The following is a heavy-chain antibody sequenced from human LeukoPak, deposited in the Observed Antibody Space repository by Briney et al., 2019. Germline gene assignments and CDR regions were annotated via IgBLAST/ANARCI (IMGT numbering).Heavy chain of an antibody. D-gene: IGHD2-15*01. CDR1: GYSFIGYW. CDR3: ARLVVVAATPQYYFDY. CDR2: IYPGDSDT. Sequence: GESLQISCKGSGYSFIGYWIGWVRQMPGKGLEWMGIIYPGDSDTRYSPSFQGQVTISADKSISTAYLQWSSLKASDTAMYYCARLVVVAATPQYYFDYWGQGTLVTVSS. V-gene: IGHV5-51*01. J-gene: IGHJ4*02.